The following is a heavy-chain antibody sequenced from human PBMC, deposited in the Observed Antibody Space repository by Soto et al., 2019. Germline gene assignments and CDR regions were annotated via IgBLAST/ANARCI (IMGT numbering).Heavy chain of an antibody. CDR3: ASTTFGRGYCSGGSCSPLAFDI. Sequence: ASVKVSCKASGYTFTSYGIIWVRQAPGQGLEWMGWINPNSGGTNYAQKFQGWVTMTRDTSISTAYMELSRLRSDDTAVYYCASTTFGRGYCSGGSCSPLAFDIWGQGTMVT. D-gene: IGHD2-15*01. V-gene: IGHV1-2*04. CDR2: INPNSGGT. J-gene: IGHJ3*02. CDR1: GYTFTSYG.